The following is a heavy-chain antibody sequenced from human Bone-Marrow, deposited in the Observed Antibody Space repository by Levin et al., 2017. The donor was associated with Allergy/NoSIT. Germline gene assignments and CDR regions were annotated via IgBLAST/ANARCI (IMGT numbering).Heavy chain of an antibody. CDR2: ISYDGSNK. Sequence: GESLKISCAASGFTFSSYGMHWVRQAPGKGLEWVAVISYDGSNKYYADSVRGRFTISRDNSKNTLYLQMISLRAEDTAVYYCAKSRFAGSTVYFFDYWGQGTLVTVSS. CDR3: AKSRFAGSTVYFFDY. J-gene: IGHJ4*02. V-gene: IGHV3-30*18. CDR1: GFTFSSYG. D-gene: IGHD1-26*01.